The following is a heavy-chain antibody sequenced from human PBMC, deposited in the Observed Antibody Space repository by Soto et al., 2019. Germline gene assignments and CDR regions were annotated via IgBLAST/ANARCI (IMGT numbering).Heavy chain of an antibody. J-gene: IGHJ4*02. Sequence: QVQLQVSGPGLVKPSETLSLTCTVSGDSISAYSWSWVRQPPGKGLEWIGNIHYNGNTKYNPSLKNRVTMSLDTSKNQFSLRLISVTAADTAKYFCAREGNLGRWLQPLDFWGQGTLVTVSS. CDR2: IHYNGNT. CDR3: AREGNLGRWLQPLDF. D-gene: IGHD5-12*01. CDR1: GDSISAYS. V-gene: IGHV4-59*01.